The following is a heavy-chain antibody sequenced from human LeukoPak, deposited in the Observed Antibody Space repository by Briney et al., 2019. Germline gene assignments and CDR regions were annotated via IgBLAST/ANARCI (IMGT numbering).Heavy chain of an antibody. CDR2: IYYSGST. D-gene: IGHD1-26*01. J-gene: IGHJ3*02. Sequence: SETLSLTCTVSGDSIRSSSYYWGWTRQPAGKGLEWIGNIYYSGSTYYNPSLTSRVTISVETSQNHFSLELSSVTAADTAVYYCARVSRSGSYFGAFEIWGQGTMVTVSS. CDR1: GDSIRSSSYY. CDR3: ARVSRSGSYFGAFEI. V-gene: IGHV4-39*07.